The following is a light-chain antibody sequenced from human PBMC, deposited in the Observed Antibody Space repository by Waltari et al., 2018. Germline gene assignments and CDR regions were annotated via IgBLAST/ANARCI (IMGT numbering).Light chain of an antibody. Sequence: DIQMTQSPSSLSASVGDSVTITCRASQGITNDLAWYQQKPGETPKLLIYEASSLQSGIPSRFSGSGSGTDFTLTISSLQSEDFATYYCQHYYSIPFTFGPGTKLDIK. J-gene: IGKJ3*01. CDR3: QHYYSIPFT. V-gene: IGKV1-27*01. CDR1: QGITND. CDR2: EAS.